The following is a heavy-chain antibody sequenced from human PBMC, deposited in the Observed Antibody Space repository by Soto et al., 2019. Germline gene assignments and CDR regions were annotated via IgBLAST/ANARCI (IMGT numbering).Heavy chain of an antibody. Sequence: PGGSLRLSCAASGFTFSSYWMHWVRQAPGKGLVWVSRINGDGSSTYYADSVKGRFTISRDNAKNTLYLQMNSLTAEDTAVYYCARDSAGSSWPHPFDYWGQGTLVTVSS. V-gene: IGHV3-74*01. CDR3: ARDSAGSSWPHPFDY. CDR2: INGDGSST. J-gene: IGHJ4*02. CDR1: GFTFSSYW. D-gene: IGHD6-13*01.